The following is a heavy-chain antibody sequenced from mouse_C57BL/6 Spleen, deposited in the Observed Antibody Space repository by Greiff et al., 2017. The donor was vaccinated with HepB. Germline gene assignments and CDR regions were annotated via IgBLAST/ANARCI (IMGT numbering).Heavy chain of an antibody. CDR1: GYTFTSYW. CDR2: IDPSDSYT. CDR3: ARGGLGPPIAY. J-gene: IGHJ3*01. D-gene: IGHD4-1*01. Sequence: VQLQQPGAELVKPGASVKLSCKASGYTFTSYWMQWVKQRPGQGLEWIGEIDPSDSYTNYNQKFKGKATLTVDTSSSTAYMQLSSLTSEDSAVYYCARGGLGPPIAYWGQGTLVTVSA. V-gene: IGHV1-50*01.